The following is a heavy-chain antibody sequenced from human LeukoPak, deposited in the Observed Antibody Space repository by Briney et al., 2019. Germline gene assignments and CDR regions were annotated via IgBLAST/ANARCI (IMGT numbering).Heavy chain of an antibody. J-gene: IGHJ3*02. CDR1: GYSFTTYW. D-gene: IGHD2-21*02. CDR2: IYPGDSDT. V-gene: IGHV5-51*01. CDR3: ATGLAYCDGDCYPGDALDI. Sequence: GESLKISCKGSGYSFTTYWIGWVRQMSGKGLEWMGIIYPGDSDTRYSPSFQGQVTISADKSISTAYLQWSSLKASDTAMYYCATGLAYCDGDCYPGDALDIWGQGTMVTVSS.